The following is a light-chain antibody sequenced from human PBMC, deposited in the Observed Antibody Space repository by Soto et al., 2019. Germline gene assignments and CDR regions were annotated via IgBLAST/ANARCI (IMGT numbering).Light chain of an antibody. CDR3: QHYDDFPRS. CDR2: KAS. Sequence: DIQMTQSPSTLSASVGDRVTITCRASQSISNWLAWYQQKLGKAPKLLIYKASNLETGVPSRFSGSGSGTEFTLTISGLEPDDFSFYYCQHYDDFPRSFGQGTKVEIK. CDR1: QSISNW. V-gene: IGKV1-5*03. J-gene: IGKJ1*01.